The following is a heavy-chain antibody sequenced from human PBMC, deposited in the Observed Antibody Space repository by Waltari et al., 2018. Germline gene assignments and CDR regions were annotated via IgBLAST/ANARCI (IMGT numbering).Heavy chain of an antibody. Sequence: VQLVESGGGVIQSGGSLRLSCAASGFMFGHHWMSCVRQAPGTGREWETNIKRYGTEKIYLDAVKGRFTILRDNAKNSLFLQMNSLRADDTGVYYCARILCDGSKCYNGLDVWGQGTAVTVSS. CDR3: ARILCDGSKCYNGLDV. CDR2: IKRYGTEK. D-gene: IGHD3-10*01. CDR1: GFMFGHHW. J-gene: IGHJ6*02. V-gene: IGHV3-7*01.